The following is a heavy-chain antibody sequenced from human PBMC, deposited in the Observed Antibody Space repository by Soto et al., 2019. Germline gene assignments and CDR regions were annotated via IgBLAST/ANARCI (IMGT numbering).Heavy chain of an antibody. D-gene: IGHD6-19*01. CDR2: IKQDGSEK. Sequence: EVPLVESGGGLVQPGGSLRLSCAASGFTFSSYWMSWVRQAPGKGLEWVANIKQDGSEKYYVDSVKGRFTISSDNAKNSLYLQMNSLRAEDTAVYYCARGPMYSSYGMDVWGQGTTVTVSS. J-gene: IGHJ6*02. V-gene: IGHV3-7*04. CDR1: GFTFSSYW. CDR3: ARGPMYSSYGMDV.